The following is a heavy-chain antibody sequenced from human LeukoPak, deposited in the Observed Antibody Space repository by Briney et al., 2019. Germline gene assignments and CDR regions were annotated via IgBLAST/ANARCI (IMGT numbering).Heavy chain of an antibody. CDR1: GYTFTSYD. CDR3: ARDSPPEDIVLMAEGNYYYYYYGMDV. J-gene: IGHJ6*02. D-gene: IGHD2-8*01. CDR2: INPSGGST. V-gene: IGHV1-46*01. Sequence: ASVKVSCKASGYTFTSYDMHWVRQAPGQGLEWMGIINPSGGSTSYAQKFQGRVTMTRDTSTSTVYMELSSLRSEDTAVYYCARDSPPEDIVLMAEGNYYYYYYGMDVWGQGTTVTVSS.